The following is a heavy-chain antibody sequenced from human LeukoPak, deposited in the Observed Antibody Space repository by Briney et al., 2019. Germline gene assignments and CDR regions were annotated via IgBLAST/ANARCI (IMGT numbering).Heavy chain of an antibody. Sequence: GGSLRLSCAASGFPLRSYAMSWVRQAPGKGLEWVSGNSGSGSSTYYADSVKGRFTISRDNSKNTLHLQMNSLRAEDTAIYYCAKDLNYDVLTGAFDHWGQGTLVTVSS. V-gene: IGHV3-23*01. J-gene: IGHJ4*02. CDR3: AKDLNYDVLTGAFDH. CDR2: NSGSGSST. CDR1: GFPLRSYA. D-gene: IGHD3-9*01.